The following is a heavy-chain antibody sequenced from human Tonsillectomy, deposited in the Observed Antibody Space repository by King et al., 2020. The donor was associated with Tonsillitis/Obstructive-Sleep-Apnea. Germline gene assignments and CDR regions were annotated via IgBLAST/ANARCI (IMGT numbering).Heavy chain of an antibody. CDR3: AKAGLGGGHPRVPFDI. Sequence: VQLVESGGGVVQPGRSLRLSCAASGFTFSSYDMHWVRQAPGKGLEWVAVISYDGSNKYYADSVKGRFTISRDNSKNTLYLQMNSLRAEDTAVYYCAKAGLGGGHPRVPFDIWGQGTMVTVSS. D-gene: IGHD3-16*01. V-gene: IGHV3-30*18. CDR1: GFTFSSYD. CDR2: ISYDGSNK. J-gene: IGHJ3*02.